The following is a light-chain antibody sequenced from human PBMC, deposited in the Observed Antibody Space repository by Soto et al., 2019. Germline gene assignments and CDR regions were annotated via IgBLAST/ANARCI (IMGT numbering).Light chain of an antibody. J-gene: IGKJ4*01. CDR1: QSVSSD. CDR3: QPYNNWLLT. Sequence: IVLTQSPGTLSLSPGEIATLSCRASQSVSSDLAWYQQKPGQAPRLLIYDTSTRATGVPTRFSGSRSGTEFTLTISSLQSEDFAVYYCQPYNNWLLTFGRGTKVDIK. V-gene: IGKV3-15*01. CDR2: DTS.